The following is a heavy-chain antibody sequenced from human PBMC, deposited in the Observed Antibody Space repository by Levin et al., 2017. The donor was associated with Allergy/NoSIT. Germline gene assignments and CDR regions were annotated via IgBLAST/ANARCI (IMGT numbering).Heavy chain of an antibody. CDR3: ARDRELWVVADAEYFQH. CDR2: IKQDGSEK. D-gene: IGHD2-15*01. V-gene: IGHV3-7*01. CDR1: GFTFSSYW. Sequence: GGSLRLSCAASGFTFSSYWMSWVRQAPGKGLEWVANIKQDGSEKYYVDSVKGRFTISRDNAKNSLYLQMNSLRAEDTAVYYCARDRELWVVADAEYFQHWGQGTLVTVSS. J-gene: IGHJ1*01.